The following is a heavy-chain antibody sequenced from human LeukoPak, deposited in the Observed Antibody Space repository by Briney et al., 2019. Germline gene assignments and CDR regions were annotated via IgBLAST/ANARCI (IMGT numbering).Heavy chain of an antibody. CDR1: GFTFSSYA. J-gene: IGHJ6*02. CDR2: ISYDGSNK. CDR3: ARVRRRYYGSGSWSLYV. V-gene: IGHV3-30-3*01. Sequence: PGGSLRLSCGASGFTFSSYAMHWVRQAPGKGLEWVAVISYDGSNKYYADSVKGRFTISRDNSKNTLYLQMNSLRAEDTAVYYCARVRRRYYGSGSWSLYVWGQGTTVTVSS. D-gene: IGHD3-10*01.